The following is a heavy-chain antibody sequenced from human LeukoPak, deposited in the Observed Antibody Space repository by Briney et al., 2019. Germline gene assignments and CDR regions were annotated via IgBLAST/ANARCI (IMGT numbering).Heavy chain of an antibody. D-gene: IGHD3-10*01. CDR1: GGSISSYY. J-gene: IGHJ4*02. CDR3: ARVPYYYGSGSSYFDY. V-gene: IGHV4-59*01. CDR2: IYYSGST. Sequence: SETLSLTCTVSGGSISSYYWSWIRQPPGKGLEWIGYIYYSGSTNYNPSLKSRVTISVDTSKNRFSLKLSSVTAADTAVYYCARVPYYYGSGSSYFDYWGQGTLVTVSS.